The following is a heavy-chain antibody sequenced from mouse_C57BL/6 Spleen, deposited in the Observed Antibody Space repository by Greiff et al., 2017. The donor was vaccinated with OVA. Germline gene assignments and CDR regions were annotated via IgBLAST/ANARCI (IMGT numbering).Heavy chain of an antibody. Sequence: VQLQESGAELVKPGASVKISCKASGYAFSSYWMNWVKQRPGKGLEWIGQIYPGDGDTNYNGKFKGKATLTADKSSSTAYMQLSRLTSEDSAVYFCARRDYEYFDVWGTGTTVTVSS. CDR1: GYAFSSYW. CDR2: IYPGDGDT. D-gene: IGHD2-4*01. CDR3: ARRDYEYFDV. J-gene: IGHJ1*03. V-gene: IGHV1-80*01.